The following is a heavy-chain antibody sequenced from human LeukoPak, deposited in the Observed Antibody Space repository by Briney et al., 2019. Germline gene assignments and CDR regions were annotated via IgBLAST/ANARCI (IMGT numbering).Heavy chain of an antibody. CDR1: GFTFSSYG. Sequence: GRSLRLSCAASGFTFSSYGMHWVRQAPGKGLEGVAVISYAGSNKDYADSVKGRFTISRDNTKNTLYLQMNSLRAEDTAVYYCAKGSSTYYDILTAAHYFDYWGQGTLVTVSS. D-gene: IGHD3-9*01. CDR3: AKGSSTYYDILTAAHYFDY. CDR2: ISYAGSNK. J-gene: IGHJ4*02. V-gene: IGHV3-30*18.